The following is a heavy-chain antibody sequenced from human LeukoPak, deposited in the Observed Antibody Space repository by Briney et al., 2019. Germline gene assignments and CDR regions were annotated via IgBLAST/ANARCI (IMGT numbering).Heavy chain of an antibody. CDR1: GGSISSGSYY. V-gene: IGHV4-61*02. CDR2: IYTSGST. CDR3: ARDRPAGNTGHSHDY. Sequence: SETLSLTCTVSGGSISSGSYYWSWIRQPAGKGLEWIGRIYTSGSTNYNPSLKSRVSISVDTSKNQFSLKLSSVTAADTAMYFCARDRPAGNTGHSHDYWGQGSLVTVSS. J-gene: IGHJ4*02. D-gene: IGHD6-13*01.